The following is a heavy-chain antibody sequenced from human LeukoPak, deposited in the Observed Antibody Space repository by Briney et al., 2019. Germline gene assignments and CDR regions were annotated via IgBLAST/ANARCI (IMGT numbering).Heavy chain of an antibody. V-gene: IGHV3-48*03. D-gene: IGHD6-25*01. Sequence: PGGSLRLSCAASGFSFSSYEMNWVCQAPGKGLEWISYISASGTLTHYADSVEGRFAVSRDNARNSLYLQMNNLRGEDTAVYYCARDGTPTYSSGWVYMDVWGKGTTVTISS. CDR3: ARDGTPTYSSGWVYMDV. CDR1: GFSFSSYE. J-gene: IGHJ6*04. CDR2: ISASGTLT.